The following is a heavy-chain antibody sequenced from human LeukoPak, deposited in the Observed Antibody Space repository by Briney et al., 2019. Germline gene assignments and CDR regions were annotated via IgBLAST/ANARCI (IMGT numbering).Heavy chain of an antibody. CDR1: GGSISSYY. CDR3: AVNYYDSSGPFDY. V-gene: IGHV4-39*07. Sequence: KPSETLSLTCTVSGGSISSYYWGWIRQPPGKGLEWIGSIYYSGSTYYNPSLKSRVTISVDTSKNQFSLKLSSVTAADTAVYYCAVNYYDSSGPFDYWGQGTLVTVSS. J-gene: IGHJ4*02. CDR2: IYYSGST. D-gene: IGHD3-22*01.